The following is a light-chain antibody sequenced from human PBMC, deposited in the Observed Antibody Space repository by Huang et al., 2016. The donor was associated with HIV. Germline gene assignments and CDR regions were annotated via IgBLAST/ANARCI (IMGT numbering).Light chain of an antibody. Sequence: EIVLTQSPGTLSLSPGERATLSCRASQSVSDYLGWYQQKPGQAPRLLLYGASTRATGIPDRFSGSGSGTDFTLTISRLEPEDFAVYYCQQYGSSPLTFGAGTKVEIK. CDR3: QQYGSSPLT. V-gene: IGKV3-20*01. CDR1: QSVSDY. J-gene: IGKJ4*01. CDR2: GAS.